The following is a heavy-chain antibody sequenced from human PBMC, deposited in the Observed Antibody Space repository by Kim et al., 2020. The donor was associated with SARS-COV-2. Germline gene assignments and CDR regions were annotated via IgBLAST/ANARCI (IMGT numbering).Heavy chain of an antibody. V-gene: IGHV4-34*01. Sequence: SETLSLTCAVYGGSFSGYYWSWIRQPPGKGLEWIGEINHSGSTNYNPSLKSRVTISVDTSKNQFSLKLSSVTAADTAVYYCARYVGLRGPAFDIWGQGTMVTVSS. CDR3: ARYVGLRGPAFDI. J-gene: IGHJ3*02. CDR1: GGSFSGYY. CDR2: INHSGST. D-gene: IGHD4-17*01.